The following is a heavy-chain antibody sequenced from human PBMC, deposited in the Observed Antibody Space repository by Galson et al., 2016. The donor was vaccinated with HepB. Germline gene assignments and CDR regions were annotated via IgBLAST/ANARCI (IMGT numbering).Heavy chain of an antibody. CDR2: IGGYNGNT. CDR1: GYPFSSYG. D-gene: IGHD2/OR15-2a*01. J-gene: IGHJ6*02. V-gene: IGHV1-18*01. Sequence: SVKVSCKASGYPFSSYGISWVRQAHGQGLEWLGWIGGYNGNTNYAQKVQDRVTMTTDTPTSTAHMELRGLRSDDTAVYYCARNSSMSNQYGMDVWGQGTTVTVSS. CDR3: ARNSSMSNQYGMDV.